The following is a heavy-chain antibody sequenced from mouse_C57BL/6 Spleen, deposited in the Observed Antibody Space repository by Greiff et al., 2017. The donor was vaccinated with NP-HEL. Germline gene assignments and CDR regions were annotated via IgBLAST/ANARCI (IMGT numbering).Heavy chain of an antibody. CDR1: GYTFTNYW. J-gene: IGHJ3*01. CDR3: ARGGSSYWFAY. D-gene: IGHD1-1*01. Sequence: VQLQQSGAELVRPGTSVKMSCKASGYTFTNYWIGWAKQRPGHGLEWIGDIYPGGGYTTYNEKFKGKATLTADKSSSTAYMQFSSLTSEDSAIYYCARGGSSYWFAYWGQGTLVTVSA. CDR2: IYPGGGYT. V-gene: IGHV1-63*01.